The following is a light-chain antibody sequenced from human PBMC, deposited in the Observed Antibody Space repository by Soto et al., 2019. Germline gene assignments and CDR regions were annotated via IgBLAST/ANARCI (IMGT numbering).Light chain of an antibody. V-gene: IGKV3-20*01. J-gene: IGKJ5*01. CDR2: GAS. Sequence: EIVLTQSPGTLSLSPGERASLSCRASQAISGDYLAWYQHKPGQAPRLLMYGASSRATGIPDRFSGSGSGKDFTLTISRLELEDFAVYYCQQYGSSPPITFGQGTRLEIK. CDR3: QQYGSSPPIT. CDR1: QAISGDY.